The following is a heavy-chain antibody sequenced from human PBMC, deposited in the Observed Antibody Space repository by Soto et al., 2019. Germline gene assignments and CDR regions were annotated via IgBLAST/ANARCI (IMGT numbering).Heavy chain of an antibody. CDR2: ISWNSGSI. Sequence: EVQLVESGGGLVQPGRSLRLSCAASGFTFDDYGMHWXXXXPXXXLEWVSGISWNSGSIGYADSAKGRFTISRDNXXXXXXXXXXXXXXXXXXXXXXXXXXXXXAAMLDHWGRGTLVTVSS. V-gene: IGHV3-9*01. D-gene: IGHD5-18*01. J-gene: IGHJ4*02. CDR3: XXXXXXXAAMLDH. CDR1: GFTFDDYG.